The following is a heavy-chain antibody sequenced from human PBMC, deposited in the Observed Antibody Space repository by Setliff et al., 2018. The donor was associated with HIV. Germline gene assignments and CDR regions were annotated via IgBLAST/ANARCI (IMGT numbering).Heavy chain of an antibody. J-gene: IGHJ4*02. Sequence: GGSLRLSCEASGFTFSSYWMSWVRQAPGTGMEWVANINQDASKKYYVDSVKGRFTIPRDNAKNSLSLQMNSLSVEDTAVYFCATILVNQQPYRYFDYWGQGTLVTVSS. CDR2: INQDASKK. CDR3: ATILVNQQPYRYFDY. D-gene: IGHD6-13*01. V-gene: IGHV3-7*03. CDR1: GFTFSSYW.